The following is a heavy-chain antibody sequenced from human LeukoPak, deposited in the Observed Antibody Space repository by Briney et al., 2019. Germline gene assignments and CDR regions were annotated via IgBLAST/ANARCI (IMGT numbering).Heavy chain of an antibody. Sequence: ASVKVSCKASGYTFTSYYMHWVRQAPGQGLEWMGIINPSGGSTSYAQKFQGRVTMTRDTSTSTVYMELGSLRSEDTAVYYCARDQDGYSGYDSALFDYWGQGTLVTVSS. CDR2: INPSGGST. CDR3: ARDQDGYSGYDSALFDY. D-gene: IGHD5-12*01. CDR1: GYTFTSYY. V-gene: IGHV1-46*01. J-gene: IGHJ4*02.